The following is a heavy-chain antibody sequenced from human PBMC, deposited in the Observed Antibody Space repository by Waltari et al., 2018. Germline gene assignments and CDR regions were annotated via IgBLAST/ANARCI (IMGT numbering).Heavy chain of an antibody. CDR1: GYTFTGYY. CDR2: INPNSGGT. CDR3: AREAAAGVYAFDI. V-gene: IGHV1-2*06. D-gene: IGHD6-13*01. Sequence: QLVQSGPEVKKPGTSVKVSCKASGYTFTGYYMHWVRQAPGQGLEWMGRINPNSGGTNYAQKFQGRVTMTRDTSISTAYMELSRLRSDDTAVYYCAREAAAGVYAFDIWGQGTMVTVSS. J-gene: IGHJ3*02.